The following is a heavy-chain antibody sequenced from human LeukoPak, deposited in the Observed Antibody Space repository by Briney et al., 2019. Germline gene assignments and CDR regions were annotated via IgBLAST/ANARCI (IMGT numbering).Heavy chain of an antibody. CDR3: ARDRGLGLYCSGGSCYGLDFDP. J-gene: IGHJ5*02. CDR2: ISAYNGNT. Sequence: ASVKVSCKASGYTFTSYGISWVRQAPGQGLEWMGGISAYNGNTNYAQKLQGRVTMTTDTSTSTAYMELRSLRSDDTVVYYCARDRGLGLYCSGGSCYGLDFDPWGQGTLVTVSS. D-gene: IGHD2-15*01. CDR1: GYTFTSYG. V-gene: IGHV1-18*01.